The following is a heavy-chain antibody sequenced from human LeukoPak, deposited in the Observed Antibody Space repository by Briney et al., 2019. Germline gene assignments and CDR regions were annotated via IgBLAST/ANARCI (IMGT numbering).Heavy chain of an antibody. CDR2: ISSSGGST. J-gene: IGHJ4*02. CDR3: AKDFFRSTVAGIDY. V-gene: IGHV3-23*01. D-gene: IGHD6-19*01. Sequence: GGSLRLSCAASGFTFSSYTMSWVRQAPGKGLEWVSAISSSGGSTYYADSVKGRFTISRDNSKNTLYLQMNSLRAEDTAVYYCAKDFFRSTVAGIDYWGQGTLVTVSS. CDR1: GFTFSSYT.